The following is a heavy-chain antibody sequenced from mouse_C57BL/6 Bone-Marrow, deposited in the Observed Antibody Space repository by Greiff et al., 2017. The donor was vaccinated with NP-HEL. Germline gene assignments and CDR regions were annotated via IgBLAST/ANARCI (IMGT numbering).Heavy chain of an antibody. Sequence: LQESGAELVRPGASVTLSCKASGYTFTDYEMHWVKQTPVHGLEWIGAIDPETGGTAYNQKFKGKAILTADKSSSTAYMELRSLTSEDSAVYYCTRVDGYYHYFDYWGQGTTLTVSS. J-gene: IGHJ2*01. V-gene: IGHV1-15*01. CDR1: GYTFTDYE. CDR3: TRVDGYYHYFDY. D-gene: IGHD2-3*01. CDR2: IDPETGGT.